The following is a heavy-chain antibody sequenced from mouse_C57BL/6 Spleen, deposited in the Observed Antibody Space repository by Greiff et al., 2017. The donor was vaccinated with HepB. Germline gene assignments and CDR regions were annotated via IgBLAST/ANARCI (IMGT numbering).Heavy chain of an antibody. CDR3: ARSHITTVVDWYFDV. D-gene: IGHD1-1*01. CDR1: GYSFTDYN. CDR2: INPNYGTT. J-gene: IGHJ1*03. Sequence: EVQLQQSGPELVKPGASVKISCKASGYSFTDYNMNWVKQSNGKSLEWIGVINPNYGTTSYNQKFKGKATLTVDQSSSTAYMQLKRLTSEDSAVYYCARSHITTVVDWYFDVWGTGTTVTVSS. V-gene: IGHV1-39*01.